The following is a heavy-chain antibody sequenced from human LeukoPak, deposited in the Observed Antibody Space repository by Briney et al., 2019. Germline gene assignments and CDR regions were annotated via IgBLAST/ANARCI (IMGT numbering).Heavy chain of an antibody. V-gene: IGHV3-30*18. D-gene: IGHD3-10*01. CDR3: AKDQNTMVRGVPYYYYGMDV. Sequence: GRSLRLSCAASGFTFSSYGMHWVRQAPGKGLEWVAVISYDGSNKYYADSVKGRFTISRDNSKNTLYLQMNSLRAEDTAVYYCAKDQNTMVRGVPYYYYGMDVWGQGTTVTVSS. J-gene: IGHJ6*02. CDR2: ISYDGSNK. CDR1: GFTFSSYG.